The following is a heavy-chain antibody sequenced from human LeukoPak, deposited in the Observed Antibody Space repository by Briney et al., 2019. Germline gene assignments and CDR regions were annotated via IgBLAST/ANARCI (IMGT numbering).Heavy chain of an antibody. J-gene: IGHJ6*02. V-gene: IGHV3-23*01. CDR3: ASAYCSGTSCYISYQGIIDLHYYYGIDV. CDR2: VSGTGGTT. Sequence: PGGSLRLSCAASGFTFSSYAMSWVRQAPGKGLEWVSTVSGTGGTTYYADSVKGRFTISRDNSKNTLYLQMNSLRAEDTAVYYCASAYCSGTSCYISYQGIIDLHYYYGIDVWGQGTTVIVSS. CDR1: GFTFSSYA. D-gene: IGHD2-2*02.